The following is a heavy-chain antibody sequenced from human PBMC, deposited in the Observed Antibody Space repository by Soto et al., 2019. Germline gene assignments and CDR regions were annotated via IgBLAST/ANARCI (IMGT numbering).Heavy chain of an antibody. D-gene: IGHD6-13*01. CDR2: INPSGGST. CDR1: RYTFTSYY. J-gene: IGHJ3*02. V-gene: IGHV1-46*03. Sequence: ASVKVSCKTSRYTFTSYYMHWVRQAPGQGLEWMGIINPSGGSTSYAQKFQGRVTMTRDTSTSTVYMELSSLRSEDTAVYYCAISGGSSSWYGSAFDIWGQGTMVTVSS. CDR3: AISGGSSSWYGSAFDI.